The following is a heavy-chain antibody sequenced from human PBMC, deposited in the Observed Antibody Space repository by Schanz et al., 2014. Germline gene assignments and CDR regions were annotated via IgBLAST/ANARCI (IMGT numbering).Heavy chain of an antibody. D-gene: IGHD1-26*01. CDR1: GYSFTNYG. CDR3: ARSHSLVGTIDFDY. V-gene: IGHV1-18*04. CDR2: ITAYNGNT. Sequence: QVQLVQSGAEVKEPGASVKVSCKTFGYSFTNYGISWVRQAPGQGLEWMGWITAYNGNTNSAQKLQGRVTMTTDTSTSTAYMELRSLRSDDTAVYYCARSHSLVGTIDFDYWGQGTLVTVSS. J-gene: IGHJ4*02.